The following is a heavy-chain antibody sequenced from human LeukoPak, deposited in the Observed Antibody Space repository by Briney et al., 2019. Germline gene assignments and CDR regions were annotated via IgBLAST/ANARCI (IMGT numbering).Heavy chain of an antibody. CDR1: GGSFSGYY. CDR2: INHSGST. V-gene: IGHV4-34*01. CDR3: ARAYYYGSGSYDY. D-gene: IGHD3-10*01. J-gene: IGHJ4*02. Sequence: PSETLSLTCAVYGGSFSGYYWSWIRQPPGKGLEWIGEINHSGSTNYNPSLKSRVTISVDTSKNQFSLKLSSVTAVDTAVYYCARAYYYGSGSYDYWGQGTLVTVSS.